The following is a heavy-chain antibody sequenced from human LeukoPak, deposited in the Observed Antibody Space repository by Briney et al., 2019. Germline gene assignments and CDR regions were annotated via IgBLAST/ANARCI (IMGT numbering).Heavy chain of an antibody. CDR1: GFPFSSYS. CDR2: ISSSSSTI. J-gene: IGHJ4*02. Sequence: GGPLTLSCAASGFPFSSYSMNWVRQAPGKGLEGVSYISSSSSTIYYADSVKGRFTICRDNAKNSLYLQMNSLRAEDTAVYLCERDGSNYDFWSGYYPEAWGQGTLVIVSS. V-gene: IGHV3-48*01. CDR3: ERDGSNYDFWSGYYPEA. D-gene: IGHD3-3*01.